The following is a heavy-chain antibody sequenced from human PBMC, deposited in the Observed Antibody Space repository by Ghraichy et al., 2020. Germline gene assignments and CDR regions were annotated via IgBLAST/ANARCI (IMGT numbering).Heavy chain of an antibody. V-gene: IGHV3-48*02. J-gene: IGHJ5*02. D-gene: IGHD4-17*01. Sequence: GGSLRLSCAASGFTFSSYSMNWVRQAPGKGLEWVSYISSSSSTIYYADSVKGRFTISRDNAKNSLYLQMNSLRDEDTAVYYCARRLYGDYDPKSWFDPWGQGTLVTVSS. CDR1: GFTFSSYS. CDR3: ARRLYGDYDPKSWFDP. CDR2: ISSSSSTI.